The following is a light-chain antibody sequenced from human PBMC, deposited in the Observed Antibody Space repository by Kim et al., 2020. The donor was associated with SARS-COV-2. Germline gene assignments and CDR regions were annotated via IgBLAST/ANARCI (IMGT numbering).Light chain of an antibody. Sequence: VAPGERATLYCRTSQDVSNFLAWYQQKPGQTPRLLIYGASTRATDIPARFSGSRSGTEFTLTISSLQSEDFAVYYCLQYYNWPRAFGQGTKVDIK. J-gene: IGKJ1*01. CDR3: LQYYNWPRA. V-gene: IGKV3-15*01. CDR2: GAS. CDR1: QDVSNF.